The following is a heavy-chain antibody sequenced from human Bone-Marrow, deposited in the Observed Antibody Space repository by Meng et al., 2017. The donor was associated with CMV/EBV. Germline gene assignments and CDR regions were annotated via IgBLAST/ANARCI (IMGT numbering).Heavy chain of an antibody. V-gene: IGHV4-59*01. D-gene: IGHD6-13*01. Sequence: SETLSLTCTVPGGSISSYYWSWIRQPPGKGLEWIGYIYYSGSTNYNPSLKSRVTISVDTSKNQFSLKLSSVTAADTAVYYCARDRPPGSSWPYNWFDPWGQGTLVTVSS. J-gene: IGHJ5*02. CDR2: IYYSGST. CDR1: GGSISSYY. CDR3: ARDRPPGSSWPYNWFDP.